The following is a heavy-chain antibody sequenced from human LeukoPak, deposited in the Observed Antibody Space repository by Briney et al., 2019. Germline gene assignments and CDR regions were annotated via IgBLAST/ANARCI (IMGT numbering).Heavy chain of an antibody. Sequence: GASVKVSCKASGYTFTSYYMHWVRQAPGQGLEWMGIINPSGGSTCYAQKFQGRVTMTRDTSTSTVYMELSSLRSEDTAVYYCARGGSEVTATSNYFDYWGQGTLVTVSS. V-gene: IGHV1-46*01. J-gene: IGHJ4*02. D-gene: IGHD2-21*02. CDR3: ARGGSEVTATSNYFDY. CDR2: INPSGGST. CDR1: GYTFTSYY.